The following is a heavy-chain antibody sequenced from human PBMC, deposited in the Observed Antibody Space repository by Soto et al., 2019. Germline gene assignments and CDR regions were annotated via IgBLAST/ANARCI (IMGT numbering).Heavy chain of an antibody. J-gene: IGHJ1*01. CDR1: VVTINSKS. D-gene: IGHD3-3*02. CDR3: AARLGHFRH. Sequence: GTPIKLSCQACVVTINSKSSCGVRQAPGGGLEWMGGFDPEEGKTIYAKKCQDRVTMTEDTSTDTAYMDLSSLRFDYTVVYYCAARLGHFRHWVKGPLGTGS. CDR2: FDPEEGKT. V-gene: IGHV1-24*01.